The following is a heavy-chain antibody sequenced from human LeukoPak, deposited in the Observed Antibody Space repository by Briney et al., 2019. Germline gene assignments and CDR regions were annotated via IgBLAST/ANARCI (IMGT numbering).Heavy chain of an antibody. D-gene: IGHD6-19*01. J-gene: IGHJ6*02. CDR3: ARVGRHKITSSGYYYGMDV. CDR2: IIPTLGIA. CDR1: GGTFSSYA. Sequence: SVKVSCKASGGTFSSYAISWVRQAPGQGLEWMGRIIPTLGIANYAQKFQGRVTITADKSTSTAYMELSSLRSEDTAVYYCARVGRHKITSSGYYYGMDVWGQGTTVTVSS. V-gene: IGHV1-69*04.